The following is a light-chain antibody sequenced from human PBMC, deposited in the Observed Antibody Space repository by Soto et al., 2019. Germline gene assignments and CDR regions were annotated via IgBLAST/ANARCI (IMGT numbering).Light chain of an antibody. CDR2: DAS. CDR1: QSVSYY. CDR3: QQYNNWPFT. J-gene: IGKJ3*01. Sequence: EIVLTQSPGTLSLSPGERATLSCRASQSVSYYLAWYQQKPGQAPRLLIYDASSRATGVPDRFSGSGSGTDFTLTISRLEPEDFAVYYCQQYNNWPFTFGPGTKVDIK. V-gene: IGKV3D-20*02.